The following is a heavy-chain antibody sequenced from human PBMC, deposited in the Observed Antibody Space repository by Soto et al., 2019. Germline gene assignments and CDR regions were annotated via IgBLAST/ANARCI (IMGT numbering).Heavy chain of an antibody. CDR3: AGDGGGLFGVYYVDV. J-gene: IGHJ6*03. D-gene: IGHD3-3*01. Sequence: GGSLRLSCAASGFTFSSYSMNWVRQAPGKGLEWVSYISSSSSTIYYADSVKGRFTISRDNAKNSLYLQMNSLRAEDTAVYYCAGDGGGLFGVYYVDVWGKGTTVTVSS. CDR2: ISSSSSTI. CDR1: GFTFSSYS. V-gene: IGHV3-48*01.